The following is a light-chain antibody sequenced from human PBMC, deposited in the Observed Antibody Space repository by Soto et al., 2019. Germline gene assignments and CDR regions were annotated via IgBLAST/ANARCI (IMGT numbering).Light chain of an antibody. V-gene: IGKV3-20*01. CDR1: QSVSSSY. CDR3: QQYGSSPLT. Sequence: EIELTQSPGTMSLSPGERATLSCRASQSVSSSYLACYQQKPGQAPRLLIYGASSRATGIPDRFSGSGSGTDFTLTISRLEPEDFAVYYCQQYGSSPLTFGGGTKVEIK. J-gene: IGKJ4*01. CDR2: GAS.